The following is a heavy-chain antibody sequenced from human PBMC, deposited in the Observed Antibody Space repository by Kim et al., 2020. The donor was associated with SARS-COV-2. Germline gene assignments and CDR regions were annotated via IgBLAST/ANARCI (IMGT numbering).Heavy chain of an antibody. D-gene: IGHD3-9*01. CDR2: ISYDGSNK. Sequence: GGSLRLSCAASGFTFRSYGMHWVRQAPGKGLEWVAVISYDGSNKYYVDSVKGRFTISRDNSKNTLYLQMNSLRAEDTAVYYCAKDRSYYDILTGYTSFDYWGQGTLVTVSS. J-gene: IGHJ4*02. CDR3: AKDRSYYDILTGYTSFDY. V-gene: IGHV3-30*18. CDR1: GFTFRSYG.